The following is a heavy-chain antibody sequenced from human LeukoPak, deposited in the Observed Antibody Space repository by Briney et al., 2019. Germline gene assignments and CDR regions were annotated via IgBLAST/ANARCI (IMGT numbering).Heavy chain of an antibody. CDR3: AKARGLYCSSTSCYDCDV. Sequence: ASVKVSCKASGYTFTAYYIHWVRQAPGQGLEWMGWINPNSGGTNYAQKFQGRVTLTRDTSITTAYMELSRLRSDDTAVYYCAKARGLYCSSTSCYDCDVWGKGTTVTLSS. D-gene: IGHD2-2*01. CDR2: INPNSGGT. J-gene: IGHJ6*04. V-gene: IGHV1-2*02. CDR1: GYTFTAYY.